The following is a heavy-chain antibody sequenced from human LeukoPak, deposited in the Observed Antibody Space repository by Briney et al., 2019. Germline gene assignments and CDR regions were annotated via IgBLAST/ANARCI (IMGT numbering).Heavy chain of an antibody. D-gene: IGHD2-8*01. CDR3: TRTSNGANDY. CDR1: GDSVSSNSAA. J-gene: IGHJ4*02. V-gene: IGHV6-1*01. CDR2: TYYRSKWYS. Sequence: SQTLSLTCAISGDSVSSNSAAWNWIRQSPSRGLEWLGRTYYRSKWYSESAISVKSRITVNPDTSKSQFSLQLNSVTPEDTAVYYCTRTSNGANDYWGQGILVTVSS.